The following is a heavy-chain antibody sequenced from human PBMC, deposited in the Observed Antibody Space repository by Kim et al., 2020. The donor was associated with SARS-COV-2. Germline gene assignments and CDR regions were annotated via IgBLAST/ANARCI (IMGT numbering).Heavy chain of an antibody. D-gene: IGHD3-10*01. V-gene: IGHV3-43*01. Sequence: GGSLRLSCAASGFTFDDYTMHWVRQAPGKGLEWVSLISWDGGSTYYADSVKGRFTISRDNSKNSLYLQMNSLRTEDTALYYCARSRVNYYGSGSYPTHYYYGMDVWGQGTTVTVSS. J-gene: IGHJ6*02. CDR3: ARSRVNYYGSGSYPTHYYYGMDV. CDR2: ISWDGGST. CDR1: GFTFDDYT.